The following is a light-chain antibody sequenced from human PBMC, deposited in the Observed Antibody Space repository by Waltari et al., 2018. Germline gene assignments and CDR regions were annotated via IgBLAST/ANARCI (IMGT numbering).Light chain of an antibody. CDR1: QPISTTY. Sequence: ESVLTRSPGTLSLSRGEGATPSCRTSQPISTTYLAWYQQKPGQSPTLLIYGASSRATGVPDRFTGSGSGTDFSLTISSLEPEDFATYYCQQYDISPLTFGGGTRVEIK. CDR2: GAS. CDR3: QQYDISPLT. V-gene: IGKV3-20*01. J-gene: IGKJ4*01.